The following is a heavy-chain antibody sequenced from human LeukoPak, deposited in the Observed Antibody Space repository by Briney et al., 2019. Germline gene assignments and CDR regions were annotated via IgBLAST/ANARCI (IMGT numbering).Heavy chain of an antibody. Sequence: ASVTVSCKASGYTFTSYYMHWVRQAPGQGLEWMGIINPSGGSTSYAQKFQGRVTMTRDTSTSTVYMELSSLRSGDTAVYYCARLSFYYYYGMDVWGQGTTVTVSS. CDR1: GYTFTSYY. CDR2: INPSGGST. CDR3: ARLSFYYYYGMDV. V-gene: IGHV1-46*01. D-gene: IGHD1-26*01. J-gene: IGHJ6*02.